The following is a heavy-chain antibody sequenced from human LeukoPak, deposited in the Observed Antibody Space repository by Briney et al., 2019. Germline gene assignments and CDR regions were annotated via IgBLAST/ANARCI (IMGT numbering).Heavy chain of an antibody. CDR3: AREGSGSHDAFDI. CDR2: IYSGGST. J-gene: IGHJ3*02. Sequence: GGSLRLSCTASGFTVSSNYMSWVRQAPGQGLEWVSVIYSGGSTYYADSVKGRFTISRDNSKNTLYLQMNSLRAEDTAVYYCAREGSGSHDAFDIWGQGTMVTVSS. CDR1: GFTVSSNY. D-gene: IGHD3-10*01. V-gene: IGHV3-66*02.